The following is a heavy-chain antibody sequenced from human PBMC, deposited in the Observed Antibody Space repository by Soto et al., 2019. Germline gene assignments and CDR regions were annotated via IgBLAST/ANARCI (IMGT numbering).Heavy chain of an antibody. D-gene: IGHD2-8*02. V-gene: IGHV3-11*01. CDR1: GFTFSDYS. Sequence: GGSLRLSCAACGFTFSDYSMSWIRQAPGKGLEWVSYISSSGSVTYYADSVKGRFTISRDNARKSVYLQMNSLTADDTAVYNCARPWAYWNGGGPGHWFHPWGQGTLVTVS. CDR2: ISSSGSVT. CDR3: ARPWAYWNGGGPGHWFHP. J-gene: IGHJ5*02.